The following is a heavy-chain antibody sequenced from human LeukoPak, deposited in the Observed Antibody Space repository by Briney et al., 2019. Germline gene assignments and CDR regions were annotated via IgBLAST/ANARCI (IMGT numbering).Heavy chain of an antibody. V-gene: IGHV4-39*02. CDR3: ARDRYGGNSAPSY. CDR2: IYYSGST. J-gene: IGHJ4*02. CDR1: GGSISSSSYY. D-gene: IGHD4-23*01. Sequence: SETLSLTCTVSGGSISSSSYYWGWIRQPPGKGLEWIGSIYYSGSTYYNPSLKSRVTISVDTSKNQFSLKLSSVTAADTAVYYCARDRYGGNSAPSYWGQGTLVTVSS.